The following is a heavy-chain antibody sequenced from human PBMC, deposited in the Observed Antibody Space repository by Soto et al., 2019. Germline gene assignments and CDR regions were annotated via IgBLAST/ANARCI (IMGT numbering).Heavy chain of an antibody. CDR3: ANRPRYYNMDV. CDR2: ISAGGTT. V-gene: IGHV3-23*04. J-gene: IGHJ6*02. Sequence: VQLVESGGGVVQPGRSLRLSCAASGFSLSNNGMHWVRQAPGTGLEWASTISAGGTTYYADSVKGRFTISRDNFKNTLYLQMNSLRVEDTAVYYCANRPRYYNMDVWGQGTTVTVSS. CDR1: GFSLSNNG.